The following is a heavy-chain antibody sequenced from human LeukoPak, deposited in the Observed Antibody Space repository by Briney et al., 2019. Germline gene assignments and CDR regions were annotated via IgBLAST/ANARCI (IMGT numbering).Heavy chain of an antibody. CDR3: ARTHCEGDCFSAIRY. J-gene: IGHJ4*02. V-gene: IGHV4-39*07. Sequence: SETLSLTCTVSGDSLRKSTSYWVWIRQPPGKGLEWIGSIYYSGGADYNPSPQSRVTISVDTSKNEFSLKVRSVTAADTAVYFCARTHCEGDCFSAIRYWGQGTPVTVSS. CDR2: IYYSGGA. CDR1: GDSLRKSTSY. D-gene: IGHD2-21*02.